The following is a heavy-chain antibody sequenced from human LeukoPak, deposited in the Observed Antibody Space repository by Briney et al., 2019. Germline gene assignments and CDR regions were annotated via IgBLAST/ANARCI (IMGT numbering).Heavy chain of an antibody. D-gene: IGHD6-19*01. V-gene: IGHV4-34*01. J-gene: IGHJ4*02. CDR2: INHSGST. CDR1: GGSFSGYY. CDR3: ARRAGSSGWYFREDY. Sequence: SETLSLTCAVYGGSFSGYYWSWIRQPPGKGLEWIGEINHSGSTNYNPSLKSRVTISVDTSKNQFSLKLSSVTAADTAVYYCARRAGSSGWYFREDYWGQGTLVTVSS.